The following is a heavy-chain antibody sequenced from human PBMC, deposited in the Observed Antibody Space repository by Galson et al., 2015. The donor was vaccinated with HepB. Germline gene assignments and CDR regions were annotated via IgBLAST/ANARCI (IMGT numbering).Heavy chain of an antibody. CDR1: GFSLSTSGMC. Sequence: PALVKPTQTLTLTCTFSGFSLSTSGMCVSWIRQPPGKALEWLALIDWDDDKYYSTSLKTRLTISKDTSKNQVVLTMTNMDPVDTATYYCARITSSGYDLGGFDYWGQGTLVTVSS. CDR2: IDWDDDK. D-gene: IGHD5-12*01. CDR3: ARITSSGYDLGGFDY. J-gene: IGHJ4*02. V-gene: IGHV2-70*01.